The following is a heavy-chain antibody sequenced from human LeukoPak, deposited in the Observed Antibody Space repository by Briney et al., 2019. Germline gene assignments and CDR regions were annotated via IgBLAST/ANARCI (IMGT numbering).Heavy chain of an antibody. CDR3: ARHRYSGYDYYYYYYGMDV. D-gene: IGHD5-12*01. CDR1: GGSISSYY. CDR2: IYYSGST. Sequence: SETLSLTCTVSGGSISSYYWSWIRQPPGKGLEWIGYIYYSGSTNYNPSLKSRVTISVDTSKNQFSLKLSSVTAADTAVYYCARHRYSGYDYYYYYYGMDVWGQGTTVTVSS. V-gene: IGHV4-59*08. J-gene: IGHJ6*02.